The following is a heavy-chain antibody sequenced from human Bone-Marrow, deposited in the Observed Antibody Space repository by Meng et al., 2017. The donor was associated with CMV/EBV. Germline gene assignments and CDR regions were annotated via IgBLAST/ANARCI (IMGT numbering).Heavy chain of an antibody. CDR1: GYTFTGYY. Sequence: ASVKVSCKASGYTFTGYYMHRVRQAPGQGLEWMGWINPNSGGTNYAQKFQGRVTMTRDTSISTAYMELSRLRSDDTAVYYCANKYYGDYDSLRYYYGMDVWGQGTTVTVSS. D-gene: IGHD4-17*01. CDR3: ANKYYGDYDSLRYYYGMDV. CDR2: INPNSGGT. J-gene: IGHJ6*02. V-gene: IGHV1-2*02.